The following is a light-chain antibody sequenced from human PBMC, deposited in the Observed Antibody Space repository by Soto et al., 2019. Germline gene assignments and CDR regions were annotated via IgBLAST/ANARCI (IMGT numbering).Light chain of an antibody. CDR3: QQYNSYPFT. CDR2: KAS. CDR1: QRISSW. V-gene: IGKV1-5*03. Sequence: DIQMTQYPSTLSASVGDRVTITCRASQRISSWLAWYQQKPGKAPKLLIYKASSLESGVPLRFSGSGSGTEFTLTISSLQPDDFATYYCQQYNSYPFTFGPGTKVDIK. J-gene: IGKJ3*01.